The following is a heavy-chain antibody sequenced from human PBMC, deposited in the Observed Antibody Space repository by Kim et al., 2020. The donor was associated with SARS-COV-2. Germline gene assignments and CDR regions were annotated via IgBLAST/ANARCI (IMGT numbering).Heavy chain of an antibody. D-gene: IGHD2-21*01. CDR3: ARENSRDYYYYGMDV. J-gene: IGHJ6*02. V-gene: IGHV1-18*01. Sequence: KPQGRVTMTTDTSTSTAYMELRSLRSDDTAVYYCARENSRDYYYYGMDVWGQGTTVTVSS.